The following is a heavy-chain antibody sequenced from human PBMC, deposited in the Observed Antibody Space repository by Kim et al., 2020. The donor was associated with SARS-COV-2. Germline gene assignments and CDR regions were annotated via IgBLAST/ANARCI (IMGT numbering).Heavy chain of an antibody. CDR3: GLRGYSYGKLRIDY. V-gene: IGHV1-69*13. CDR2: IIPIFGTA. D-gene: IGHD5-18*01. CDR1: GGTFSSYA. Sequence: SVKVSCKASGGTFSSYAISWVRQAPGQGLEWMGGIIPIFGTANYAQKFQGRVTITADESTSTAYMELSSLRSEDTAVYYCGLRGYSYGKLRIDYWGQGTLVTVSS. J-gene: IGHJ4*02.